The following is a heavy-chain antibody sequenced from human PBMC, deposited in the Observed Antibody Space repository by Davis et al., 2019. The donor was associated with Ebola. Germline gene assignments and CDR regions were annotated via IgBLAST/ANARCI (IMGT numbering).Heavy chain of an antibody. D-gene: IGHD3-22*01. J-gene: IGHJ4*02. CDR3: ATDTSGYYDS. CDR2: INQGGSQN. V-gene: IGHV3-7*01. Sequence: LSLTCAASGFTFSNYWMAWVRQAPGKGLEWVANINQGGSQNYYVESVKGRFTISRDNARNSLYLQMNSLRAEDTAFYYCATDTSGYYDSWGQGTLVTVSS. CDR1: GFTFSNYW.